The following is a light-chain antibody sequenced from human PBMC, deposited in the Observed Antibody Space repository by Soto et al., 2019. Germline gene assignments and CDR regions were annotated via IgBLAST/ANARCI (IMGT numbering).Light chain of an antibody. Sequence: DIVMTQSPLSLPVTPGEPASISCRSVQSLLFSNGYNYLDWYLQKPGQSPQLLIYLGSTRASGVPDRFSGSGSGTDFTLKISRVEAEDVGVYYCMQALQTPITFGQGTRLEIK. V-gene: IGKV2-28*01. CDR3: MQALQTPIT. CDR1: QSLLFSNGYNY. J-gene: IGKJ5*01. CDR2: LGS.